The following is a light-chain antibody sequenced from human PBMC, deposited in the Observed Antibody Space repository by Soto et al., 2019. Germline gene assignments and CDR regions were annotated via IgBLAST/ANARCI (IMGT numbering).Light chain of an antibody. CDR1: SSDIGGYNY. CDR3: SSYTTSSTLLYV. Sequence: QSVLTHPASVSGSPGQSITISCTGTSSDIGGYNYVSWYQQHPDKAPKLMICDVSNRPSGVSNRFSGSKSGNTASLTISGLQAEDEADYYCSSYTTSSTLLYVFGTGTKVTVL. V-gene: IGLV2-14*01. J-gene: IGLJ1*01. CDR2: DVS.